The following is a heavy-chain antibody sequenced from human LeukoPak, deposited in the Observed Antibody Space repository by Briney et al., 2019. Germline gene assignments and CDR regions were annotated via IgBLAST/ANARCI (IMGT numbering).Heavy chain of an antibody. J-gene: IGHJ3*02. V-gene: IGHV3-33*01. CDR3: ARDGFTTSHAFDI. CDR1: GFTVSTYG. CDR2: FWYDGTDA. D-gene: IGHD1-14*01. Sequence: PGRSLRLSCAASGFTVSTYGMHWIRQAPGRGLEWVAFFWYDGTDAFYGDSVKGRFTITRDNSQNTLYLQMNSLRVEDTAVYYCARDGFTTSHAFDIWAQGTTVTVSP.